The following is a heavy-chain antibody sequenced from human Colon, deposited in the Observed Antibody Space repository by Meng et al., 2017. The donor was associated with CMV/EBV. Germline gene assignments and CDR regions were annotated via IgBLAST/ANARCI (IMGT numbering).Heavy chain of an antibody. D-gene: IGHD5-12*01. CDR1: GFTFSTFA. CDR3: TRRRGYGGPFDY. CDR2: ISYDGRNT. V-gene: IGHV3-30*04. Sequence: GGPLRLSCAASGFTFSTFAMHWGRQAPGKGLEWVAVISYDGRNTYYADSVKGRFTISRDNSKNTLYLQMNNLRPDDTAVYYCTRRRGYGGPFDYWGQGMLVTVSS. J-gene: IGHJ4*02.